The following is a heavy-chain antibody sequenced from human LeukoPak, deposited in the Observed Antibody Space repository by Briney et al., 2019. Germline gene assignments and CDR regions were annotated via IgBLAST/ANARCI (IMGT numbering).Heavy chain of an antibody. CDR2: IRTTGDT. Sequence: PGGSLRLSCAVSGFTFNYYDMPWVRHAPGKRLEWVSAIRTTGDTHYPDSVKGRFAMSREDAKNSVHLQMNTLRAGDTAVYYCARGVSYYYDNSGHPGWYFDLWGRGTLVTVSS. V-gene: IGHV3-13*01. J-gene: IGHJ2*01. CDR1: GFTFNYYD. CDR3: ARGVSYYYDNSGHPGWYFDL. D-gene: IGHD3-22*01.